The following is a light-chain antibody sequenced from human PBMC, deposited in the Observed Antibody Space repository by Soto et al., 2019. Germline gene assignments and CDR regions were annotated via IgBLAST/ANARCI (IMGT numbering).Light chain of an antibody. V-gene: IGKV1-9*01. J-gene: IGKJ1*01. Sequence: DIQLTQSPSFLSASVGDRVTITCRASQDISSYLAWYQQRPGKVPRFLTHSASTLQSGVPSRFSATGSGTTFNLTISSLQPEDIATYYCQQLNRFPRTFGQGIKVEV. CDR1: QDISSY. CDR2: SAS. CDR3: QQLNRFPRT.